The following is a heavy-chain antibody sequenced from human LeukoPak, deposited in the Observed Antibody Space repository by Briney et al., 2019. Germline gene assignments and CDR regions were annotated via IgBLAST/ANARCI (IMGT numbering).Heavy chain of an antibody. CDR3: ARCIAAAGRTFDI. D-gene: IGHD6-13*01. CDR1: GGPISSYY. V-gene: IGHV4-59*08. CDR2: IYYSGST. J-gene: IGHJ3*02. Sequence: PSETLSLTCTVSGGPISSYYWSWIRQPPGKGLEWIGYIYYSGSTNYNPSLKSRVTISVDTSKNQFSLKLSSVTAADTAVYYCARCIAAAGRTFDIWGQGTMVTVSS.